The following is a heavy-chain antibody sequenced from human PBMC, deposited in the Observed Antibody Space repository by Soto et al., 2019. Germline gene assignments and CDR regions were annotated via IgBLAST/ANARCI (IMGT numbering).Heavy chain of an antibody. CDR3: ARDRGRAAAGEYFYYGMDV. CDR1: GYIFTSYY. Sequence: QVQLVQSGAEVKKPGASVKVSCRASGYIFTSYYMHWVRQAPGKGLDWMGVIDPSGGSTSYAQSFQGRVTLTRDASTSTVYMELSSLRSDDTALYYCARDRGRAAAGEYFYYGMDVWGQGSTVTVSS. CDR2: IDPSGGST. D-gene: IGHD6-13*01. J-gene: IGHJ6*02. V-gene: IGHV1-46*01.